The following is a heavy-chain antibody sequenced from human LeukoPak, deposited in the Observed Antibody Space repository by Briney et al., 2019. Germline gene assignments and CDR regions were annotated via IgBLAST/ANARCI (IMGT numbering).Heavy chain of an antibody. D-gene: IGHD5-24*01. CDR3: ARGASREDWFDP. V-gene: IGHV4-34*01. J-gene: IGHJ5*02. CDR2: INHSGST. CDR1: GGSFSGYY. Sequence: PSETLSLTCAVYGGSFSGYYWSWIRQPPGKGLEWIGEINHSGSTNYNPSLKSRVTISVDTSKNQFSLKLSSVTAADTAVYYCARGASREDWFDPWGQGTLVTVSS.